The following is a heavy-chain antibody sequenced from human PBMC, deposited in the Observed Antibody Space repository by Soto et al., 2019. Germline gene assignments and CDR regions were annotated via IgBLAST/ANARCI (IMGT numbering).Heavy chain of an antibody. CDR3: APHVYCSGGSCHYDAFDI. Sequence: PGGSLRLSCRTSGFRFSSYGMHWVRQAPGKGPEWVAFISGDGSNTEYVDSVRGRFTVSRDNSRNTLFLQMDSLRPDDTAVYYCAPHVYCSGGSCHYDAFDIRGKGAMVTVSS. D-gene: IGHD2-15*01. CDR2: ISGDGSNT. CDR1: GFRFSSYG. V-gene: IGHV3-30*03. J-gene: IGHJ3*02.